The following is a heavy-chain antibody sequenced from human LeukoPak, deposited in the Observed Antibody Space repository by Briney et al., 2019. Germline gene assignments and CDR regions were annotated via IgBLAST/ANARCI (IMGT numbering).Heavy chain of an antibody. V-gene: IGHV3-23*01. CDR2: ISGSGRST. Sequence: GGSLRLSCAASGFSFTSYAMNWVRQAPGKGLKWVSAISGSGRSTYSADSVRGRFTTSRDNSKNILYLQMNNLRGEDTAVYYCAKAGARGNVNWFDSWGQGTLVTVSS. CDR3: AKAGARGNVNWFDS. J-gene: IGHJ5*01. CDR1: GFSFTSYA. D-gene: IGHD1-1*01.